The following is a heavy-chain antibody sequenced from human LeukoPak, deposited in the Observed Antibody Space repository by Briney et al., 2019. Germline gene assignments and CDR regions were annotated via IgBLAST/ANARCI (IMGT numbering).Heavy chain of an antibody. D-gene: IGHD3-3*02. CDR1: GASVSAYY. CDR2: IHDSGSA. CDR3: VQVRLAGLFDP. Sequence: PSETLSLTCTVSGASVSAYYWTWIRQPPGKRLEWLGYIHDSGSANYNPSLNSRLTMSLDVSKNQFSLKLSSVSAADTAVYYCVQVRLAGLFDPWGQGTLVTVSS. V-gene: IGHV4-59*02. J-gene: IGHJ4*01.